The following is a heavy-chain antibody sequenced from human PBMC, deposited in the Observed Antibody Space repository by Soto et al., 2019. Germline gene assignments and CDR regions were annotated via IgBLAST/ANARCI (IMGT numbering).Heavy chain of an antibody. Sequence: VQLVESGGGVVQPGRSLRLSCAASGFTFSNYGMHWVHQAPGKGLEWVAVISYDGTKKDYTDSVKGRFTISRDNSKTTLYRQMNSLRVEDTAVYYCAKGKSGSYWGDAFDIWGQGTMVTVSS. V-gene: IGHV3-30*18. CDR3: AKGKSGSYWGDAFDI. CDR2: ISYDGTKK. J-gene: IGHJ3*02. CDR1: GFTFSNYG. D-gene: IGHD1-26*01.